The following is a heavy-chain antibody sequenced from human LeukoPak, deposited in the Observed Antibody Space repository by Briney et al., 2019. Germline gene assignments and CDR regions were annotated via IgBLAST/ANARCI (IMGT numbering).Heavy chain of an antibody. Sequence: GRSLRLSYAASGFTFRSYAMHWVRQAPGKGLEWVAVISDDGSNEYYADSVKGRITISRDNSKNTLYLQVNSLRAEDTAVYYCAKGLYSGYDNRLHYYHYYMDVWGKGTTVTVSS. CDR2: ISDDGSNE. J-gene: IGHJ6*03. CDR1: GFTFRSYA. CDR3: AKGLYSGYDNRLHYYHYYMDV. D-gene: IGHD5-12*01. V-gene: IGHV3-30*18.